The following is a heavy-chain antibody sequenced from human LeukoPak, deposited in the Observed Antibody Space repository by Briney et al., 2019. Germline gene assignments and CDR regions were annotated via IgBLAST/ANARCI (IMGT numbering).Heavy chain of an antibody. V-gene: IGHV3-21*04. CDR3: VRDRGTYRPIDY. CDR2: ISSSSSYI. J-gene: IGHJ4*02. CDR1: GFNFNNYG. D-gene: IGHD1-26*01. Sequence: GGSLRLSCVASGFNFNNYGIHWVRQAPGKGLEWVSSISSSSSYIYYADSVKGRFTISRDNAKNSLYLQMNSLRAEDTAIYYCVRDRGTYRPIDYWGQGTLVTVSS.